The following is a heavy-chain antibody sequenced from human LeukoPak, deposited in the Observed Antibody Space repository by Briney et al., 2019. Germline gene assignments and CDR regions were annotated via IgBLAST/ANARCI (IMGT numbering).Heavy chain of an antibody. V-gene: IGHV4-34*01. CDR3: AGGVVPFYYGMDV. Sequence: SETLSLTCAVYGGSFSGYYWGWIRQPPGKGLEWIGSIYYSGSTYYNPSLKSRVTISVDTSKNQFSLKLSSVTAADTAVYYCAGGVVPFYYGMDVWGQGTTVTASS. CDR1: GGSFSGYY. CDR2: IYYSGST. J-gene: IGHJ6*02. D-gene: IGHD3-22*01.